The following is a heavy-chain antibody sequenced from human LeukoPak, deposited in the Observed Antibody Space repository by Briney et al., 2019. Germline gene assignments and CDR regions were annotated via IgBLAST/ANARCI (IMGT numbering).Heavy chain of an antibody. CDR3: ASQASARFDY. D-gene: IGHD6-25*01. J-gene: IGHJ4*02. V-gene: IGHV3-7*02. CDR2: IKQDGSEK. CDR1: GFTFSNYW. Sequence: GGSLRLSCAASGFTFSNYWMSWVRQAPGKGLEWVANIKQDGSEKHYVDSVQGRFTISRDNAKNSLFLQMNSLRVEDTAVYYCASQASARFDYWGQGTLVTVSS.